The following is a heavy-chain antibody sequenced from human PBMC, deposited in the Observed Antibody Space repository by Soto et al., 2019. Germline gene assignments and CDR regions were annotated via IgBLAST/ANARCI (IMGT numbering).Heavy chain of an antibody. CDR1: GFTFSSYA. CDR3: AKDASSGYYYVERLDY. CDR2: ISGSGGST. J-gene: IGHJ4*02. Sequence: GGSLRLSCAASGFTFSSYAMSWVRQAPGKGLEWVSAISGSGGSTYYADSVKGRFTISRDNSKNTLYLQMNSLRAEDTAVYYCAKDASSGYYYVERLDYWGQGTLVTVSS. V-gene: IGHV3-23*01. D-gene: IGHD3-22*01.